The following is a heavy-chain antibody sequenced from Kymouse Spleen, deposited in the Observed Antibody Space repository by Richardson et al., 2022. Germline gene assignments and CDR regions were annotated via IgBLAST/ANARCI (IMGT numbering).Heavy chain of an antibody. CDR1: GFTFSSYA. V-gene: IGHV3-23*04. Sequence: EVQLVESGGGLVQPGGSLRLSCAASGFTFSSYAMSWVRQAPGKGLEWVSAISGSGGSTYYADSVKGRFTISRDNSKNTLYLQMNSLRAEDTAVYYCAKGYCSSTSCLYYYYYGMDVWGQGTTVTVSS. CDR3: AKGYCSSTSCLYYYYYGMDV. D-gene: IGHD2-2*02. CDR2: ISGSGGST. J-gene: IGHJ6*02.